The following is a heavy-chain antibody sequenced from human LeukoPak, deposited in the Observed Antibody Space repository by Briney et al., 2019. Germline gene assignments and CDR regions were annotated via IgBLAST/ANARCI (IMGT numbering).Heavy chain of an antibody. CDR2: IWYDGSVR. Sequence: PGGSLRLSCAASGFAFSTYGMHWVRQAPGKGLEWVALIWYDGSVRNYADSVKGRFTISRDNSKNTLYLEMNSLRAEDTALYYCVKDRGSTWVLVSFDSWGQGTLVTVSS. J-gene: IGHJ4*02. CDR1: GFAFSTYG. V-gene: IGHV3-33*06. CDR3: VKDRGSTWVLVSFDS. D-gene: IGHD6-13*01.